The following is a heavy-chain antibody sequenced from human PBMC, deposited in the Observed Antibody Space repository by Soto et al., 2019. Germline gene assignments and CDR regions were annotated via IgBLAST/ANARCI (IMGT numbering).Heavy chain of an antibody. CDR1: GFTFSGSA. J-gene: IGHJ4*02. CDR3: TYRPPRTRGGSY. Sequence: EVQLMESGGGLVQPGGSLKLSCAASGFTFSGSAVYWVRQASGKGLEYIGHIRSKTNNYATFYGASVKGRFAISREDSKNTAFLQMNSLKVDDTATYFWTYRPPRTRGGSYWGQGTLVTVSS. CDR2: IRSKTNNYAT. D-gene: IGHD2-15*01. V-gene: IGHV3-73*01.